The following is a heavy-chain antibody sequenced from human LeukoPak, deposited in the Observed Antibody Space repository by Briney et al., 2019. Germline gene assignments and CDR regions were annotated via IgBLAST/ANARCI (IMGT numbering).Heavy chain of an antibody. J-gene: IGHJ4*02. CDR2: FDPEDGET. Sequence: ASVKVSCKVSGYTLTELSMHWVRQAPGKGLEWMGGFDPEDGETIYAQKFQGRVTMTEDTSTDTAYMELSNLRSEDTAVYYCATPISGGYYFDYWGQGTLVTVSS. CDR1: GYTLTELS. D-gene: IGHD2-15*01. V-gene: IGHV1-24*01. CDR3: ATPISGGYYFDY.